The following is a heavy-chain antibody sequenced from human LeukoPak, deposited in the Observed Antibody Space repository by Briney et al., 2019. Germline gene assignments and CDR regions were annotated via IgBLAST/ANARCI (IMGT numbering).Heavy chain of an antibody. CDR1: GGSFSGYY. D-gene: IGHD3-22*01. CDR2: INHSGRA. CDR3: ARGQALYSDASGYYAGGFYYFDK. V-gene: IGHV4-34*01. J-gene: IGHJ4*02. Sequence: SETLSLTCAVYGGSFSGYYWSWIRQTAGKGLEWIGEINHSGRAKYNPSLKSRVSISVTLSKNQFSLDLSSVTAADTAVYYCARGQALYSDASGYYAGGFYYFDKWGQGTLVTVSS.